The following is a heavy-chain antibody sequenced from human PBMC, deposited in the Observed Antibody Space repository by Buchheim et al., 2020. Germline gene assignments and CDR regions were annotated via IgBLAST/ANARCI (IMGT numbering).Heavy chain of an antibody. Sequence: QVQLVESGGGVVQPGRSLRLSCAASGFTFSSYGMHWVRQAPGKGLEWVSVISYDGSNKYYADSVKGRFTISRDNSKNTLYLQINSLRAEDTALYYCAKMAREQLALFDYWGQGTL. CDR2: ISYDGSNK. CDR1: GFTFSSYG. D-gene: IGHD6-13*01. J-gene: IGHJ4*02. V-gene: IGHV3-30*18. CDR3: AKMAREQLALFDY.